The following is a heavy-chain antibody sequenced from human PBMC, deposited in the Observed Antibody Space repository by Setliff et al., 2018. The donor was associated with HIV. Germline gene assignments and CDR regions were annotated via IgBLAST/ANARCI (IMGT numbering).Heavy chain of an antibody. V-gene: IGHV4-4*07. D-gene: IGHD3-10*01. CDR1: GGSISSYY. CDR2: MYYIGDT. CDR3: ARSTYGSGTYPLDI. J-gene: IGHJ4*02. Sequence: PSETLSLTCTVSGGSISSYYWSWIRQPAGKGLEWIGRMYYIGDTNYNPSLKSRVIMSMDTSKNQFSLKLTSVTAADTAVYYCARSTYGSGTYPLDIWGPGILVTVSS.